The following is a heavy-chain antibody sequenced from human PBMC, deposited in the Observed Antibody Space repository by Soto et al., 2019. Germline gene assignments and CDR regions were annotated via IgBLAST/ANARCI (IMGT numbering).Heavy chain of an antibody. CDR2: IYDNGST. CDR1: GASISSHC. D-gene: IGHD2-15*01. V-gene: IGHV4-59*08. J-gene: IGHJ4*02. Sequence: SETLSLTCIVSGASISSHCWSWIRQTPGKGLEWIGYIYDNGSTNYNPSLRSRVTMSADMSKNQFSLKLSSVIAADTAVYYCARRHRFCRGGGCYLFDYWGQGALVTVSS. CDR3: ARRHRFCRGGGCYLFDY.